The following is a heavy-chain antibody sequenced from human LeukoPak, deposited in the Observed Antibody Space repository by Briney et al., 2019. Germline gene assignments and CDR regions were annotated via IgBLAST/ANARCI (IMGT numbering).Heavy chain of an antibody. CDR2: INPNTGDT. CDR1: GYKFTDYY. CDR3: ARDVRHAFDI. Sequence: ASVKASCKASGYKFTDYYLHWVRQAPGQGLEWMGWINPNTGDTNYAQNFQGRVTMTRDTSISTAYMELSSLRSEDTALYSCARDVRHAFDIWGQGTMVVVSS. J-gene: IGHJ3*02. V-gene: IGHV1-2*02.